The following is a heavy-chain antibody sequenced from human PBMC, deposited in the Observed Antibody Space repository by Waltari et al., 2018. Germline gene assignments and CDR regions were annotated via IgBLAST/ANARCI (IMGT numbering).Heavy chain of an antibody. J-gene: IGHJ6*02. CDR1: EFTFGHYG. CDR2: VSYDGRKE. D-gene: IGHD3-9*01. Sequence: QARLVESGGGVVQPGKTLRLSCVGSEFTFGHYGMQWVRQAPGKGLEWVAVVSYDGRKEYYADSLKGRFTISRDNSKSTLYLEMNGLTVEDTATYYCAKSHLLYFDWWGGMDVWGQGTTVTVSS. CDR3: AKSHLLYFDWWGGMDV. V-gene: IGHV3-30*18.